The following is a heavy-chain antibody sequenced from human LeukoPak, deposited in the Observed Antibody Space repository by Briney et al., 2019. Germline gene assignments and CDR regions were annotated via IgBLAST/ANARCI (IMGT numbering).Heavy chain of an antibody. CDR2: IYTSGST. D-gene: IGHD3-10*01. V-gene: IGHV4-4*07. CDR1: GGSISRYH. J-gene: IGHJ4*02. CDR3: ASMGSGSYSRDHEQLIDY. Sequence: PSETLSLTCTVSGGSISRYHWSWIRQPAGKGLEWIGRIYTSGSTNYNPSLKSRVTMSVDTSKNQFSLKLSSVTAADTAVYYCASMGSGSYSRDHEQLIDYWGQGTLVTVSS.